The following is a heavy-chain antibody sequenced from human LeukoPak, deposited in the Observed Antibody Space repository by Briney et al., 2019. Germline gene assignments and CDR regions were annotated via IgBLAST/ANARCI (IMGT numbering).Heavy chain of an antibody. D-gene: IGHD3-3*01. CDR3: AKGEYYDFWSGRPADDAFDI. CDR1: GFTFSSYS. CDR2: ISNDGKYI. Sequence: GGSLRLSCAASGFTFSSYSMNWVRQAPRKGLEWVSSISNDGKYIYYADSVKGRFTISRDNSKNTLYLQMNSLRAEDTAVYYCAKGEYYDFWSGRPADDAFDIWGQGTMVTVSS. V-gene: IGHV3-21*04. J-gene: IGHJ3*02.